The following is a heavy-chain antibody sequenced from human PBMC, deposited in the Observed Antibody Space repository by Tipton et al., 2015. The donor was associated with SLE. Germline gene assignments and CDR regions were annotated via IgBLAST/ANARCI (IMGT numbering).Heavy chain of an antibody. D-gene: IGHD3-22*01. CDR2: IYHSGIT. J-gene: IGHJ4*02. CDR1: GYSISNSYY. Sequence: TLSLTCTVSGYSISNSYYWGWIRQPPGKGLEWIGSIYHSGITDYNPSLKSRVTISVDTSKNQFSLKLSSVTAADTALYYCARGTNYDSSGYYSYWGQGTLVTVSS. V-gene: IGHV4-38-2*02. CDR3: ARGTNYDSSGYYSY.